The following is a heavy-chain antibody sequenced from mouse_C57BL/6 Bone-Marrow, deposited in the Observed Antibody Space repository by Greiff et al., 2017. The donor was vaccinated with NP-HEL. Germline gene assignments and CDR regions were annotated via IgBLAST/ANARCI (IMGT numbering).Heavy chain of an antibody. V-gene: IGHV1-26*01. CDR2: INPNNGGT. CDR3: ARDPYYYGSSNYAMDY. Sequence: VQLQQSGPELVKPGASVKISCKASGYTFTDYYMNWVKQSHGKSLEWIGDINPNNGGTSYNQKFKGKATLTVDKSSSTAYMELRSLTSEDSAVYYCARDPYYYGSSNYAMDYWGQGTSVAVSS. CDR1: GYTFTDYY. D-gene: IGHD1-1*01. J-gene: IGHJ4*01.